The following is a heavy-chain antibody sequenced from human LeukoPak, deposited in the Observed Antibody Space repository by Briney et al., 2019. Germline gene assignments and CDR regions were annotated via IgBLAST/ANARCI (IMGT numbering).Heavy chain of an antibody. J-gene: IGHJ3*02. CDR3: AREGKAQWLVSIGAFDI. Sequence: ASVKVSCKASGYTFTGYYMHWVRQAPGQGLEWMGWINPNSGGTNYAQKFQGRVTMTRDTSISTAYMELSRLRSDDTAVYYCAREGKAQWLVSIGAFDIWGQGTMVTVSS. D-gene: IGHD6-19*01. CDR2: INPNSGGT. V-gene: IGHV1-2*02. CDR1: GYTFTGYY.